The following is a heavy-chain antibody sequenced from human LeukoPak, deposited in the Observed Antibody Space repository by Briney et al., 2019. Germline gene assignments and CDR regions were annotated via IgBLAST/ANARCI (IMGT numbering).Heavy chain of an antibody. CDR3: ARVMGASWFFYLDV. J-gene: IGHJ6*03. CDR2: IFHRGIP. V-gene: IGHV4-4*02. Sequence: SETLSLTRAVSDYSITNSWWSWVRQSPGMRLEWIGQIFHRGIPNYNPSLKSRVTMSIDKSNNQLSLKMNSVTAADTAVYYCARVMGASWFFYLDVWGKGTTVTVSS. D-gene: IGHD3-16*02. CDR1: DYSITNSW.